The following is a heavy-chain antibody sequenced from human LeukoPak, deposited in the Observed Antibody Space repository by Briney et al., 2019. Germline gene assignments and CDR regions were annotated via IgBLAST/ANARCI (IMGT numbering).Heavy chain of an antibody. CDR1: GGTFSSYA. CDR3: ARVGSWYLDPYYYYGMDV. V-gene: IGHV1-69*04. D-gene: IGHD6-13*01. J-gene: IGHJ6*02. CDR2: IIPILGIA. Sequence: SVKVSCKASGGTFSSYAISWVRQAPGQGLEWMGRIIPILGIANYAQKFQGRVTITADKSTSTAYMELSSLRSEDTAVYYCARVGSWYLDPYYYYGMDVWGQGTTVTVSS.